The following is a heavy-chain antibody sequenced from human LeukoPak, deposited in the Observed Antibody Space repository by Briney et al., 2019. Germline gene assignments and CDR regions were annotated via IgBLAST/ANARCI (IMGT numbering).Heavy chain of an antibody. V-gene: IGHV3-30-3*01. CDR1: GFTFSSYA. CDR2: ISSDGNTK. D-gene: IGHD1-26*01. CDR3: ARRRIVGSTDDAFDI. Sequence: GGSLRLSCAASGFTFSSYAMHWVRQAPGKGLEWAAVISSDGNTKYYADSVEGRFTISRDYSNNTLYLQMNTLGADDTAIYYCARRRIVGSTDDAFDIWGQGTMVTLSS. J-gene: IGHJ3*02.